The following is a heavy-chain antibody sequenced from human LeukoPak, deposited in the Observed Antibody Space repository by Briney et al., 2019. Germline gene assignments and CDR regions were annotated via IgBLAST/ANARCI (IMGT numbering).Heavy chain of an antibody. CDR1: GGSFSGYY. Sequence: PSETLSLTCAVYGGSFSGYYWSWIRQPPGKGLEWIGEINHSGSTNYNPSLKSRVTISVDTSKNQFSLKLSSVTAADTAVYYCARLGARYCSSTSCQYFQHWGQGTLVTVSS. CDR3: ARLGARYCSSTSCQYFQH. D-gene: IGHD2-2*01. CDR2: INHSGST. V-gene: IGHV4-34*01. J-gene: IGHJ1*01.